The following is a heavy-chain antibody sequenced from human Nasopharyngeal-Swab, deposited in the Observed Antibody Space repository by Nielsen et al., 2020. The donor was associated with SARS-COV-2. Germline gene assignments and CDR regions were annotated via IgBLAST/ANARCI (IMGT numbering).Heavy chain of an antibody. J-gene: IGHJ4*02. V-gene: IGHV4-34*01. CDR1: GGYFSGYY. D-gene: IGHD4-23*01. CDR2: INHSGST. CDR3: ARGPPAGVIDY. Sequence: SETLSLTCAGYGGYFSGYYWSWIRQPPGKGLEWIGEINHSGSTNYNPSLKSRVTISVDTSKNQFSLKLSSVTAADTAVYYCARGPPAGVIDYWGQGTLVTVSS.